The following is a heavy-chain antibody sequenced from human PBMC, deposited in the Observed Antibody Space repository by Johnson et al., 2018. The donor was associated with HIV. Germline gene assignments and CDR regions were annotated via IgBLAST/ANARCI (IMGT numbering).Heavy chain of an antibody. V-gene: IGHV3-23*04. CDR1: GFTFSSYA. CDR2: ISGSGGST. Sequence: VQLVESGGGVVQPGGSLRLSCAASGFTFSSYAMSWVRQAPGKGLEWVSAISGSGGSTYYADSVKGRFTISRDNAKNSLHLQMNSLRADDTAVYYCARKGDAFDIWGQGTMVTVSS. CDR3: ARKGDAFDI. J-gene: IGHJ3*02.